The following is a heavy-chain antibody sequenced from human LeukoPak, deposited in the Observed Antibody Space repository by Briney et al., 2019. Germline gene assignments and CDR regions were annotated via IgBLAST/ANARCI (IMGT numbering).Heavy chain of an antibody. Sequence: GGSLRLSCAASGFTFTTYGMHWVRQAPGKGLEWVAAISNDGGNKYYADSVKGRFTISRDNSKNTLYLQMNSLRAEDTAVYYCAHYDSSAYHAFDIWGQGTMVTVSS. J-gene: IGHJ3*02. CDR2: ISNDGGNK. CDR3: AHYDSSAYHAFDI. V-gene: IGHV3-30*03. D-gene: IGHD3-22*01. CDR1: GFTFTTYG.